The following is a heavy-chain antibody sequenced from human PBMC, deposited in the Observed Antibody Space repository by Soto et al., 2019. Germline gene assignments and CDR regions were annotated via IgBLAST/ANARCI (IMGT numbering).Heavy chain of an antibody. CDR2: ISAYNGNT. Sequence: QVQLVQSGAEVKKPGASVKVSCKASGYTFTSYGISWVRQAPGQGLEWMGWISAYNGNTNYAQKLQGRVTMTTDPSTSTAYMELRSLGYDDPAVYYCARADRQGGWFDPWGQGTLVTVSS. CDR3: ARADRQGGWFDP. J-gene: IGHJ5*02. CDR1: GYTFTSYG. V-gene: IGHV1-18*01. D-gene: IGHD3-16*01.